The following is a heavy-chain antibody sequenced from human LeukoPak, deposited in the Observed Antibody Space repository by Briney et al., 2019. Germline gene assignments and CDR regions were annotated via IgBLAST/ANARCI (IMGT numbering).Heavy chain of an antibody. V-gene: IGHV3-23*01. D-gene: IGHD6-19*01. CDR2: IVGSGDST. CDR3: AKVGTSGSSGWYEDY. J-gene: IGHJ4*02. Sequence: GGSLRLSCAASGFTLSSYEMHWVRQAPGKGLVWVSVIVGSGDSTYYADSVKGRFTISRDNSKNTLYLQMNSLRAEDTAVYYCAKVGTSGSSGWYEDYWGQGTLVTVSS. CDR1: GFTLSSYE.